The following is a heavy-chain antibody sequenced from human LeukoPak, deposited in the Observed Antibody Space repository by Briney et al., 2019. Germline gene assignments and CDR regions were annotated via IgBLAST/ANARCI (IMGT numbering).Heavy chain of an antibody. D-gene: IGHD3-22*01. CDR1: GYSISSGFY. CDR3: ARANYYDSSGYSRGAFDI. V-gene: IGHV4-38-2*02. CDR2: MYHSGTT. Sequence: SETLSLTCTVSGYSISSGFYWGWIRQPPGQGLEWIGSMYHSGTTYYNASLKSRVTISVDTSKKQFSLKLNSVTAADTAVYYCARANYYDSSGYSRGAFDIWGQGTMVTVSS. J-gene: IGHJ3*02.